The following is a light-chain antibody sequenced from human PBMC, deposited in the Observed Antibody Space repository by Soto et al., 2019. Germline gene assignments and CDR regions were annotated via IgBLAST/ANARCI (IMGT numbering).Light chain of an antibody. J-gene: IGKJ5*01. CDR2: GAS. V-gene: IGKV3D-20*02. CDR3: QQRSNWPPIT. Sequence: EIVLTQSPGTLSLSPGERATLSCRAIQSVSSNYLAWYQQKPGRAPRLLIYGASSRATGIPARFSGSGSGTDFTLTISSLEPEDFAVYYCQQRSNWPPITFGQGTRLEIK. CDR1: QSVSSNY.